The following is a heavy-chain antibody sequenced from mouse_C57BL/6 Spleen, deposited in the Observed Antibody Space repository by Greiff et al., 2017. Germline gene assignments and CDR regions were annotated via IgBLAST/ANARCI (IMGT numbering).Heavy chain of an antibody. CDR1: GFTFSDYG. Sequence: EVKLVESGGGLVKPGGSLKLSCAASGFTFSDYGMHWVRQAPEKGLEWVAYISSGSSTIYYADTVKGRFTISRDNAKNTLFLQMTSLRSEDTAMYYCARQADYYGSSYVYFDVWGTGTTVTVSS. CDR2: ISSGSSTI. V-gene: IGHV5-17*01. J-gene: IGHJ1*03. CDR3: ARQADYYGSSYVYFDV. D-gene: IGHD1-1*01.